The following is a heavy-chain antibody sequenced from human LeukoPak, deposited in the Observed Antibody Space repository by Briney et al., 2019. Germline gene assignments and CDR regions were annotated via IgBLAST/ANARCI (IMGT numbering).Heavy chain of an antibody. CDR3: AFRPTSNSGYDLQFDY. J-gene: IGHJ4*02. D-gene: IGHD5-12*01. Sequence: GASVKVSCKASGGTFSSYAISWVRQAPGQGLEWMGRIIPILGIANYAQKFQGRVTITADKSTSTAYMELSSLRSEDTAVYYCAFRPTSNSGYDLQFDYWAREPWSPSPQ. CDR2: IIPILGIA. CDR1: GGTFSSYA. V-gene: IGHV1-69*04.